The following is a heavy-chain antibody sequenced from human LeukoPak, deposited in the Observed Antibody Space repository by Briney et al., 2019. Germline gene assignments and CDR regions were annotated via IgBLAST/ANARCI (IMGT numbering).Heavy chain of an antibody. CDR1: GGSISSGSYY. V-gene: IGHV4-61*02. CDR2: IYTSGST. D-gene: IGHD4-17*01. J-gene: IGHJ4*02. Sequence: SQTLSLTCTVSGGSISSGSYYWSWIRQPAGKGLEWIGRIYTSGSTNYNPSLKSRVTMSVDTSKNQFSLKLSSVTAADTAVYYCARDLSAVGTVTTTVFDYWGQGTLVTVSS. CDR3: ARDLSAVGTVTTTVFDY.